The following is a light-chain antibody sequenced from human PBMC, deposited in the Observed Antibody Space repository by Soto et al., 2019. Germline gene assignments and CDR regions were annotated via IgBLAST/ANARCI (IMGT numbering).Light chain of an antibody. V-gene: IGKV3-20*01. CDR2: GAS. Sequence: TVLTQSPGTLSLSPGERAALSCRASQSVSSDWSAWYQQKPGQPPRLLIYGASNRATGIPDRFSGSGSGTDFTLTISRLESEDFAFYFCQDYHGSPPTVGQGTMVEIK. CDR3: QDYHGSPPT. J-gene: IGKJ1*01. CDR1: QSVSSDW.